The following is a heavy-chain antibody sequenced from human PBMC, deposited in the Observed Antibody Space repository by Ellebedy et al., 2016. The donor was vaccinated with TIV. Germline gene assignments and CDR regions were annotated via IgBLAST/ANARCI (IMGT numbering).Heavy chain of an antibody. CDR2: IYSGGCT. CDR3: VRGNEQLGRWGAFDY. CDR1: GFIVSSNF. Sequence: GESLKISXAASGFIVSSNFMSWVRQAPGKGLEWVSVIYSGGCTYYADSVKGRFTISRDNSKNTLYLQMNSLRAEDTAVYYCVRGNEQLGRWGAFDYWGQGTLVTVSS. V-gene: IGHV3-53*01. D-gene: IGHD6-6*01. J-gene: IGHJ4*02.